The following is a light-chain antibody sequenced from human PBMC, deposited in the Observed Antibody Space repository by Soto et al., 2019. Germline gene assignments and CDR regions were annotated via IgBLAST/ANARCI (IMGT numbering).Light chain of an antibody. CDR2: GAS. CDR1: QSVGSN. V-gene: IGKV3-15*01. J-gene: IGKJ1*01. Sequence: EKVMTQSPATLSVSPGERATLSCRASQSVGSNLAWYQQKPGQGPRLLIYGASTGATSLPARFSGSGSGTEFTLTISSLQSEDFAVYYCQQYNNWPPTFGQGTKVEMK. CDR3: QQYNNWPPT.